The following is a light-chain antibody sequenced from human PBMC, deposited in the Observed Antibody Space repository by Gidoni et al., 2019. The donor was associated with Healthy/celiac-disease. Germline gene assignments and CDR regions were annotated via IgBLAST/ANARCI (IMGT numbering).Light chain of an antibody. CDR3: QQRSNWPPLT. CDR1: QSVSSY. V-gene: IGKV3-11*01. J-gene: IGKJ4*01. CDR2: DAS. Sequence: IVSTPSPATRSLSPGERATLPCRASQSVSSYLAWYQQKPGQAPRLLIYDASNRATGLPARCSGGGSGTDFTLTISSREPEEFAVYYCQQRSNWPPLTFGGGTKVEIK.